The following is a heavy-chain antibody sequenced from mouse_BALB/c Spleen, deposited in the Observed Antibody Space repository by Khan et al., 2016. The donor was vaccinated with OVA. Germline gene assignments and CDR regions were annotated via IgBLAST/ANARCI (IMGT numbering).Heavy chain of an antibody. CDR3: ALYGSRGDY. D-gene: IGHD1-1*01. CDR2: ILPGSGTT. J-gene: IGHJ2*01. Sequence: QVQLKQSGAELMKPGASVKISCKATGFTFSSYWIEWVKQRPGHGLEWVGQILPGSGTTNYNEKFKGKATFTADTSSNTVYMQLSSLTSEDSAVYYCALYGSRGDYWGQGTTLTVSS. CDR1: GFTFSSYW. V-gene: IGHV1-9*01.